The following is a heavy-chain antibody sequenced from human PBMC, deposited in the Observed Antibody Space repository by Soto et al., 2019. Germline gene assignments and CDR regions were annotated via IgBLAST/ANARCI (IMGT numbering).Heavy chain of an antibody. CDR2: ISAYNGNT. J-gene: IGHJ5*02. V-gene: IGHV1-18*01. D-gene: IGHD3-3*01. Sequence: ASVKVSCKASGYTFTSYGISWVRQAPGQGLEWMGWISAYNGNTNYAQKLQGRVTMTTDTSTSTAYMELRSLGSDDTAVYYCARASVGWGDFWSGYYTGYNWFDPWGQGTLVTVSS. CDR1: GYTFTSYG. CDR3: ARASVGWGDFWSGYYTGYNWFDP.